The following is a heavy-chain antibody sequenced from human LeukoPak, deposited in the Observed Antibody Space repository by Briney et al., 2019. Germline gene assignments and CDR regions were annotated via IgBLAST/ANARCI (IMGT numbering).Heavy chain of an antibody. J-gene: IGHJ4*02. CDR2: ISSSSSYI. V-gene: IGHV3-21*01. Sequence: GGSLRLSCAASGFTFSSYSMNWVRQAPGKGLEWVSSISSSSSYIFYADSVKGRFTISRDNAKNSLYLQVNSLRAEDTAVYYCARVVGSYPTANYFDYWGQGTLVTVSS. D-gene: IGHD1-26*01. CDR3: ARVVGSYPTANYFDY. CDR1: GFTFSSYS.